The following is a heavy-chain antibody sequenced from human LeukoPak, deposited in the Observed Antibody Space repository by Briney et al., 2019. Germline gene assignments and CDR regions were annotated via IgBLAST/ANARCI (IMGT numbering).Heavy chain of an antibody. V-gene: IGHV1-18*01. CDR1: GYTFTSYG. CDR3: ARGNEFCSSTSCYPYNWFDP. J-gene: IGHJ5*02. D-gene: IGHD2-2*01. CDR2: ISAYNGNT. Sequence: GASVKVSCKASGYTFTSYGISWVRQAPGQGLEWMGWISAYNGNTNYAQKLQGRVTMTTDTSTSTAYMELRSLRSDDTAVYYCARGNEFCSSTSCYPYNWFDPWGQGTLVTVSS.